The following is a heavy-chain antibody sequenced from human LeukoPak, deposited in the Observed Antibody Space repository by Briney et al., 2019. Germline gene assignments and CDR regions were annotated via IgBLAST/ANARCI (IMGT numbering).Heavy chain of an antibody. CDR2: IYYSGST. D-gene: IGHD3-22*01. V-gene: IGHV4-59*08. J-gene: IGHJ6*03. Sequence: SETLSLTCTVSGVSISSYYWSWIRQPPGKGLEWIGYIYYSGSTNYNPSLKSRVTISVDTSKNQFSLKLSSVTAADTAVYYCARGGSGYHYYYYYYMDVWGKGTTVTVSS. CDR1: GVSISSYY. CDR3: ARGGSGYHYYYYYYMDV.